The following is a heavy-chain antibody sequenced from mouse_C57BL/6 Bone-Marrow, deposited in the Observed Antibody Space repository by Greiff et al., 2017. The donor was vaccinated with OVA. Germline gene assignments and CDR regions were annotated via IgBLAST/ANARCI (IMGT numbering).Heavy chain of an antibody. V-gene: IGHV1-61*01. CDR3: AMGLLLHRYYFDY. CDR2: IYPSDSET. Sequence: VQLQQPGAELVRPGSSVKLSCKASGYTFTSYWMDWVKQRPGQGLEWIGNIYPSDSETHYNQKFKDKATLTVDKSSSTAYMQLSSLTSEDSAVYYCAMGLLLHRYYFDYWGQGTTLTVSS. CDR1: GYTFTSYW. J-gene: IGHJ2*01. D-gene: IGHD2-3*01.